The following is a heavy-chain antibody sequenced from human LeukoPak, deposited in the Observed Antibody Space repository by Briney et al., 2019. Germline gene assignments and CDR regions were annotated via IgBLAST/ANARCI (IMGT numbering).Heavy chain of an antibody. J-gene: IGHJ1*01. V-gene: IGHV3-74*03. CDR1: GFTISSYW. CDR3: ASLTYYFDSSGYYPGYFQH. CDR2: INSDGYSI. Sequence: PGGSLRLSCTASGFTISSYWMHWVRQAPGKGLVWVSRINSDGYSITYADSVKGRFTISRDNAKNSLYLQMNSLRAEDTAVYYCASLTYYFDSSGYYPGYFQHWGQGTLVTVSS. D-gene: IGHD3-22*01.